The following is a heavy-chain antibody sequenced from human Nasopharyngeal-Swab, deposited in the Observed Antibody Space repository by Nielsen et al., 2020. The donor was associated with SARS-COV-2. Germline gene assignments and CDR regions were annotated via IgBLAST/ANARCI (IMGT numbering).Heavy chain of an antibody. V-gene: IGHV1-69*13. Sequence: SVKVSCKAFGGTFSSYAISWVRQAPGQGLEWMGGIIPIFGTANYAQKFQGRVTITADESTSTAYMELSSLRSDDTAVYYCARDLYDFWSGYRIDAFDIWGQGTMVTVSS. CDR2: IIPIFGTA. CDR1: GGTFSSYA. D-gene: IGHD3-3*01. CDR3: ARDLYDFWSGYRIDAFDI. J-gene: IGHJ3*02.